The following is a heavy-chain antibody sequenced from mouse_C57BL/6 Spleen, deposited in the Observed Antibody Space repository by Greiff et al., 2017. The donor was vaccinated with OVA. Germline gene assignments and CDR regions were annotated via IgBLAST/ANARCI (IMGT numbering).Heavy chain of an antibody. Sequence: VQLQQSGAELVRPGASVTLSCKASGYTFTDYEMHWVKQTPVHGLEWIGAIDPETGGTAYNQKFKGKAILTADKSSSAAYMELRSLTSEDSAVYYGTRMGGNYDYAMDYWGQGTSVTVSS. V-gene: IGHV1-15*01. J-gene: IGHJ4*01. D-gene: IGHD2-1*01. CDR3: TRMGGNYDYAMDY. CDR1: GYTFTDYE. CDR2: IDPETGGT.